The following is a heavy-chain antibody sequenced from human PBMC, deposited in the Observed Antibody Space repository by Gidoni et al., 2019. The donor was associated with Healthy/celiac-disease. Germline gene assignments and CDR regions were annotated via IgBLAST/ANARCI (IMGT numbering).Heavy chain of an antibody. CDR2: INHSGST. V-gene: IGHV4-34*01. D-gene: IGHD2-2*01. J-gene: IGHJ4*02. CDR1: GGSFSGYY. Sequence: QVQLQQWGAGLLKPSETLSLTCAVYGGSFSGYYGSWIRQPPGKGLEWIGEINHSGSTNYNPSLKSRVTISVDTSKNQFSLKLSSVTAADTAVYYCASRGGIVVVPAALDYWGQGTLVTVSS. CDR3: ASRGGIVVVPAALDY.